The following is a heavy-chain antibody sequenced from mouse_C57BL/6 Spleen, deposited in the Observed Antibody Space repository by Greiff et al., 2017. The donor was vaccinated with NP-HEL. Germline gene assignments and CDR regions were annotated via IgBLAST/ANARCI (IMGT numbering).Heavy chain of an antibody. D-gene: IGHD1-1*01. CDR1: GYTFTSYW. Sequence: QVQLQQSGAELVKPGASVKLSCKASGYTFTSYWMHWVKQRPGQGLEWIGMIHPNSGSTNYNEKFKSKATLTVDKSSSTAYMQLSSRTSEDSAVYYGARHGSSYGIAYWGQGTLVTVSA. V-gene: IGHV1-64*01. CDR3: ARHGSSYGIAY. J-gene: IGHJ3*01. CDR2: IHPNSGST.